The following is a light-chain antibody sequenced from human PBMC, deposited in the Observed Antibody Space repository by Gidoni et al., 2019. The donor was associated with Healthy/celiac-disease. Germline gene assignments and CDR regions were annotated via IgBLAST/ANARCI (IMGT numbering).Light chain of an antibody. CDR2: WAS. V-gene: IGKV4-1*01. CDR3: QQYYSTPFT. Sequence: DIVMPQSPDSLAVSLGERATINCKSSQSVVYSSNNKNYLAWYQQKPGQPPKLLIYWASTRESGVPDRFSGSGSGTDFTLTISSLQAEDVAVYYCQQYYSTPFTFGGGTKVEIK. CDR1: QSVVYSSNNKNY. J-gene: IGKJ4*01.